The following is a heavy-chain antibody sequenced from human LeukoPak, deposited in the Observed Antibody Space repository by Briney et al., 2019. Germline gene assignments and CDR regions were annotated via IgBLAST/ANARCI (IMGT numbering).Heavy chain of an antibody. V-gene: IGHV4-38-2*02. CDR3: ARDSRAYCGGDCYSSGWLDP. CDR1: CYSISSGYY. D-gene: IGHD2-21*01. J-gene: IGHJ5*02. Sequence: SETLSLTCTVSCYSISSGYYWGWIRQPPGKGLEWIGSTYHRGSTYYNPSLKSRVTISVDTSKNQFSLKLSSVTAADTAVYYCARDSRAYCGGDCYSSGWLDPWGQGTLVTVSS. CDR2: TYHRGST.